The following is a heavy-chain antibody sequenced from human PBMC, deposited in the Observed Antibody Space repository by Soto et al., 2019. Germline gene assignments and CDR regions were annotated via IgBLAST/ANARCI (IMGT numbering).Heavy chain of an antibody. D-gene: IGHD2-15*01. V-gene: IGHV1-2*04. CDR1: GYTFTGYY. J-gene: IGHJ3*02. Sequence: ASVKVSCKASGYTFTGYYMHWVRQAPGQGLEWMGWINPNSGGTNYAQKFQGWVTMTRDTSTSTAYMELRSLRSDDTAVYYCARSRFIWGYCSGGSCYGAFDIWGQGTMVTVSS. CDR2: INPNSGGT. CDR3: ARSRFIWGYCSGGSCYGAFDI.